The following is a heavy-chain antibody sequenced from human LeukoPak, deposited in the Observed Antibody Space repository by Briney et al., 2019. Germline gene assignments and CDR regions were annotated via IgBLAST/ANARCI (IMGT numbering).Heavy chain of an antibody. CDR3: AKPISGGLAVTADWFAP. CDR2: INANSGTR. Sequence: GGSLRLSCEASVFAFSFFAMSWLPQAPGKGLEWVSTINANSGTRSYAASVRGRFTISRDNSKNTLYLQLNTLRADDTAVYYCAKPISGGLAVTADWFAPWGQGTLVVVSS. J-gene: IGHJ5*01. CDR1: VFAFSFFA. V-gene: IGHV3-23*01. D-gene: IGHD6-19*01.